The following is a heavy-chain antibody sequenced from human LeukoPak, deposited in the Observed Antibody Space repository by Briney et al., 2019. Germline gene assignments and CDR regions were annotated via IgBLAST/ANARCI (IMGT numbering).Heavy chain of an antibody. CDR2: ISPGDSDT. D-gene: IGHD6-19*01. V-gene: IGHV5-51*01. CDR3: AGQEVAVAGDYYYYNMDI. J-gene: IGHJ6*02. CDR1: GYSFTRYW. Sequence: GESLKISCKGSGYSFTRYWIGWVRQMPGKGLEWMGIISPGDSDTRYSPSFQGQVTISADKSITTAYLQWSSLEASDTAMYYCAGQEVAVAGDYYYYNMDIWGQGTPVTVSS.